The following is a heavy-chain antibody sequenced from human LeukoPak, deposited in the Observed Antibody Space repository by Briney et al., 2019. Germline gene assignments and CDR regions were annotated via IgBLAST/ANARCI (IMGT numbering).Heavy chain of an antibody. V-gene: IGHV3-33*06. CDR1: GFTFQSYG. CDR2: IWYDGSNK. Sequence: GSLRLFFAGSGFTFQSYGMELVRPAPSKGAEGVAVIWYDGSNKYYADSVKGRFTISRDNSKNTLYLQMNSLRAEDTAVYYCAKDYAAGGFGELFLWGQGTLVTVSS. D-gene: IGHD3-10*01. J-gene: IGHJ4*02. CDR3: AKDYAAGGFGELFL.